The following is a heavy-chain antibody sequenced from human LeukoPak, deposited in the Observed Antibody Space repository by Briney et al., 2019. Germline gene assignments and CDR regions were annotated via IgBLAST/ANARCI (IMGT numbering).Heavy chain of an antibody. Sequence: GESPKISCKGSGYSFTSYWIGWVRQMPGKGLEWMGIIYPGDSDTRYSPSFQGQVTISADKSISTAYLQWSSLKDSDTAMYYCARQSWRYYPRHIDYWGQGTLVTVSS. CDR2: IYPGDSDT. J-gene: IGHJ4*02. V-gene: IGHV5-51*01. CDR3: ARQSWRYYPRHIDY. CDR1: GYSFTSYW. D-gene: IGHD1-26*01.